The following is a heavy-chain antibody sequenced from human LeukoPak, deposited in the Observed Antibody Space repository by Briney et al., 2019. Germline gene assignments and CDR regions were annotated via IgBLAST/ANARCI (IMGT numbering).Heavy chain of an antibody. D-gene: IGHD3-3*01. J-gene: IGHJ4*02. CDR1: VYTFTPYG. CDR3: ARGPSITIFGVVNDY. CDR2: ISGYNGKT. V-gene: IGHV1-18*01. Sequence: GASVKLSSKASVYTFTPYGISCVRQSPGHGRECRGWISGYNGKTNYTQKVKGRVTMAIDKSTSTAYMELRSLRSDDTAVYYCARGPSITIFGVVNDYWGQGTLVTVSS.